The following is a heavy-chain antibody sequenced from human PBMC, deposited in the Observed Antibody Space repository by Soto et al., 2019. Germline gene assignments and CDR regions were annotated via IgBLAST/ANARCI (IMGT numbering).Heavy chain of an antibody. Sequence: SETLSLTCTVSGGSISNYYWTWIRQPPGKGLEWIGYIYYSGTTNYNPSLKGRVTISVDTSKNQFSLKLSSVTAADTAVYYCTRDRSTVSALHFDYWGQGTLVTVSP. CDR3: TRDRSTVSALHFDY. J-gene: IGHJ4*02. CDR2: IYYSGTT. CDR1: GGSISNYY. D-gene: IGHD3-16*02. V-gene: IGHV4-59*01.